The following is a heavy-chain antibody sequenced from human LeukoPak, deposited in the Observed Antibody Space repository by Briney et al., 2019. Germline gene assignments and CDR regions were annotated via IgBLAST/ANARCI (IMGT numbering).Heavy chain of an antibody. CDR3: ARRGAAAGYKHWFDP. J-gene: IGHJ5*02. CDR2: IYYSGST. Sequence: PSETLSLTCTVSGGSISSGGYYWSWIRQPPGKGLEWIGYIYYSGSTNYNPSLKSRVTISVDTSKNQFSLKLSSVTATDTAVYYCARRGAAAGYKHWFDPWGQGTLVTVSS. V-gene: IGHV4-61*08. CDR1: GGSISSGGYY. D-gene: IGHD6-13*01.